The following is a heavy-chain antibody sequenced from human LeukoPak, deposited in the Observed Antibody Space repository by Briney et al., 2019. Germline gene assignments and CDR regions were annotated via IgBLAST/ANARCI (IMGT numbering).Heavy chain of an antibody. D-gene: IGHD1-26*01. CDR2: IKQDGRET. V-gene: IGHV3-7*01. CDR3: AVLYRGSLYTY. Sequence: GGSLRLSCAASGFTFSSNWMSWVRQAPGKGLEWVANIKQDGRETYYVDSVKGRFTISRDNAKNSLYLQMNILRAEDTAVYFCAVLYRGSLYTYWGLGTLVTVSS. CDR1: GFTFSSNW. J-gene: IGHJ4*02.